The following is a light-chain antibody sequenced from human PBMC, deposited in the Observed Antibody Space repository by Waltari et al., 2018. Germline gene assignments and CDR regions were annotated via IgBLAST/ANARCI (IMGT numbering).Light chain of an antibody. J-gene: IGLJ3*02. CDR3: CSYADNRV. CDR1: SSNLASYTL. CDR2: EGA. V-gene: IGLV2-23*01. Sequence: QSALTPPASVSGSPGQSITISCTASSSNLASYTLFSWYQQHAGKPPKLIIYEGAKRPSGVSNRFSGSKSGNTASLTISGLQAEDEADYYCCSYADNRVFGGGTKLTVL.